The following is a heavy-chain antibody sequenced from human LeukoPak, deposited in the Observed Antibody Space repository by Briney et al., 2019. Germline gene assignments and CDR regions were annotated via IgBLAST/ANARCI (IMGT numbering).Heavy chain of an antibody. CDR2: IRYDGSNK. CDR1: GFTFSSYG. D-gene: IGHD4-17*01. Sequence: GGSLRLSCAASGFTFSSYGMHWVRQAPGKGLEWVAFIRYDGSNKYYADSVKGRFTISRDNSKNTLYLQMNSLRAEDTAVYYCAKAADYGGYRYYFDYWGQGTLVTVSS. J-gene: IGHJ4*02. CDR3: AKAADYGGYRYYFDY. V-gene: IGHV3-30*02.